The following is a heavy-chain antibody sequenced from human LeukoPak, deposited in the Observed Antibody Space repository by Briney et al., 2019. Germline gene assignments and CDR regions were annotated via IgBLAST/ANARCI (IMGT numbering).Heavy chain of an antibody. CDR2: ISYDGSNK. J-gene: IGHJ3*02. CDR3: ARADRGGAFDI. D-gene: IGHD3-10*01. Sequence: GGSLRLSCAASGFTFSSYAMHWVRQAPGKGLEWVAVISYDGSNKYYADSVKGRFTISRDNSKNTLYLQMNSLRAEDTAVYYCARADRGGAFDIWGQGTMVTVSS. V-gene: IGHV3-30-3*01. CDR1: GFTFSSYA.